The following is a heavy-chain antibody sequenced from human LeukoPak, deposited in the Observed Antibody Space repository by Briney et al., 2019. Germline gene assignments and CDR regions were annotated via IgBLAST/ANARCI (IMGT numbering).Heavy chain of an antibody. Sequence: GGSLRLSCAASGXTFSSYEVNWVRQTPGKGLEWVSYISSSGSSIYYADSVKGRFTISRDNAKNSLCLQMNSLRAEDTAVYYCARQYYYDTSGYDAFDIWGQGTMVTVSS. V-gene: IGHV3-48*03. D-gene: IGHD3-22*01. CDR2: ISSSGSSI. CDR3: ARQYYYDTSGYDAFDI. CDR1: GXTFSSYE. J-gene: IGHJ3*02.